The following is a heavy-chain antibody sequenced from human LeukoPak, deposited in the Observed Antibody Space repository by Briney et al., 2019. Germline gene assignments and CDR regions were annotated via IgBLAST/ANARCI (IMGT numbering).Heavy chain of an antibody. V-gene: IGHV4-59*01. D-gene: IGHD4-23*01. CDR1: GFTFSSYA. J-gene: IGHJ3*02. Sequence: GSLRLSCAASGFTFSSYAMSWIRQPPGKGLEWIGYIYYSGSTNYNPSLKSRVTISVDTSKNQFSLKLSSVTAADTAVYYCARISEAVADAFDIWGQGTMVTVSS. CDR2: IYYSGST. CDR3: ARISEAVADAFDI.